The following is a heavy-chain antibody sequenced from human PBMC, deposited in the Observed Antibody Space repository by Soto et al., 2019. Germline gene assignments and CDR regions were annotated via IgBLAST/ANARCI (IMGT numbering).Heavy chain of an antibody. CDR1: GGSITSSGFW. CDR3: AKRAYGDPFDP. CDR2: IHDTGST. D-gene: IGHD4-17*01. J-gene: IGHJ5*02. V-gene: IGHV4-39*01. Sequence: HLQLQESGPGLVKPSETLSLTCAVSGGSITSSGFWWGWIRQPPGKGLEWIATIHDTGSTFYNPSLRSRVTISADSPKNQFALKLNSVTAADTSVYYCAKRAYGDPFDPWGQGTLVTVSA.